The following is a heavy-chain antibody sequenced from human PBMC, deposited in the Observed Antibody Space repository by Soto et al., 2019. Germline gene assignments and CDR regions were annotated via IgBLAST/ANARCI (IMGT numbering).Heavy chain of an antibody. CDR1: GDSVSSNSVA. J-gene: IGHJ4*01. V-gene: IGHV6-1*01. CDR2: TYYKSKWNN. CDR3: ASDTPPKVRYFDY. Sequence: SQTLSLTCPIPGDSVSSNSVAWNWIRQSPSRGLEWLGRTYYKSKWNNDYAVSVKSRITINPDTSKNQFSLQLNSVTPEDTAVYYCASDTPPKVRYFDYWGHVTLVPVSP.